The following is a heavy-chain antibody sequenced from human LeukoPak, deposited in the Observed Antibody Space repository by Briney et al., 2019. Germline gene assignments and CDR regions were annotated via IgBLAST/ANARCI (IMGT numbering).Heavy chain of an antibody. CDR2: IYYSGST. CDR3: ARLRKYYDFWSGYLDY. J-gene: IGHJ4*02. Sequence: PSETLSLTCTVSGGSISSSSYYWGWIRQPPGKGLEWIGSIYYSGSTYYNPSLKSRVTISVDTSKNQFSLKLSSVTAADTAVYYCARLRKYYDFWSGYLDYWGQGTLVTVSS. CDR1: GGSISSSSYY. D-gene: IGHD3-3*01. V-gene: IGHV4-39*07.